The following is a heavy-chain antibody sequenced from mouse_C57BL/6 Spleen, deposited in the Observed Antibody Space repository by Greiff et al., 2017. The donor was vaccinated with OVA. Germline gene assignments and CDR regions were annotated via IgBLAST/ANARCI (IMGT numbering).Heavy chain of an antibody. J-gene: IGHJ4*01. Sequence: VQLQQPGAELVMPGASVKLSCKASGYTFTSYWMHWVKQRPGQGLEWIGEIDPSDSFTNYNQKFKGKSTLTVDKSSSTAYMQLSSLTSEDSAVYYCARGTTVVIGDYWGQGTSVTGSS. CDR1: GYTFTSYW. CDR3: ARGTTVVIGDY. CDR2: IDPSDSFT. D-gene: IGHD1-1*01. V-gene: IGHV1-69*01.